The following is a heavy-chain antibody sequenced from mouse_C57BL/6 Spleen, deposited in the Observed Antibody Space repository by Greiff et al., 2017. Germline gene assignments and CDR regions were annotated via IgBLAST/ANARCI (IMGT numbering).Heavy chain of an antibody. Sequence: VQLQQSGAELVKPGASVKLSCTASGFNIKDYYMHWVKQRTEQGLEWIGRIDPEDGETKYDPKFQGKATITADTSSNTAYLQLSSLTSEDTAVYYCARWWLLRSYAMDYWGQGTSVTVSS. CDR1: GFNIKDYY. CDR2: IDPEDGET. CDR3: ARWWLLRSYAMDY. J-gene: IGHJ4*01. V-gene: IGHV14-2*01. D-gene: IGHD2-3*01.